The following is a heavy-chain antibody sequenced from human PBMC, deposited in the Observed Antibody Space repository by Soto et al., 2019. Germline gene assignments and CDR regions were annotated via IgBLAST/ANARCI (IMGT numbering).Heavy chain of an antibody. CDR1: GFTFSSYG. Sequence: QVQLVESGGGVVQPGRSLRLSCAASGFTFSSYGMHWVRQAPGKGLEWVAVISYDGSNKYYADSVRGRFTISRDNSKNTLYLKMNSLRDEDTAVYYCAKDNCISTSCYRLYNWFDPWGQGTLVTVSS. V-gene: IGHV3-30*18. D-gene: IGHD2-2*01. CDR3: AKDNCISTSCYRLYNWFDP. CDR2: ISYDGSNK. J-gene: IGHJ5*02.